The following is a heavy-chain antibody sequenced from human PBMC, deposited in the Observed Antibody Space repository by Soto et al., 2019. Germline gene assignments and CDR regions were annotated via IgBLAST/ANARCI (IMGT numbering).Heavy chain of an antibody. Sequence: SETLSLTCTVSGGDVTSSRYYWAWIRQTPGKGLEWIATIYYGGSTYYSASLKSRVTISIDTSKNQFSLKMSSVTAADTAVYYCARTNYYYYGMDVWGQGTTVTVSS. CDR2: IYYGGST. CDR3: ARTNYYYYGMDV. CDR1: GGDVTSSRYY. V-gene: IGHV4-39*07. J-gene: IGHJ6*02.